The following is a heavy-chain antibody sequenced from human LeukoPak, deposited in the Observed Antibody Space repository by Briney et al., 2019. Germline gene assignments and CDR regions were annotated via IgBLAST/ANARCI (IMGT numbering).Heavy chain of an antibody. J-gene: IGHJ4*02. V-gene: IGHV4-34*01. Sequence: KPSETLSLTCAVYGGSFSGYYWSWIRQPPGKGLEWIGEINHSGSTNYNPSLKSRVTISVDTSKNQFSLQLSSVTAADTAVYYCARDQGDGYNPRPFDYWGRGALVTVSS. CDR2: INHSGST. CDR3: ARDQGDGYNPRPFDY. CDR1: GGSFSGYY. D-gene: IGHD5-24*01.